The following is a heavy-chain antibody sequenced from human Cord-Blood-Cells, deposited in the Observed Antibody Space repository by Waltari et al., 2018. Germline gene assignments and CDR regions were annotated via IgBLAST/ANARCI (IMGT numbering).Heavy chain of an antibody. CDR1: GGNFSSSA. Sequence: QVQLVQSGAEVKKPGSSVKVSCKASGGNFSSSAISWVRPAPGQGLEWMGGIIPIFGTANYAQKFQGRVTITADESTSTAYMELSSLRSEDTAVYYCAMVQGVKENYYYGMDVWGQGTTVTVSS. V-gene: IGHV1-69*01. CDR3: AMVQGVKENYYYGMDV. D-gene: IGHD3-10*01. J-gene: IGHJ6*02. CDR2: IIPIFGTA.